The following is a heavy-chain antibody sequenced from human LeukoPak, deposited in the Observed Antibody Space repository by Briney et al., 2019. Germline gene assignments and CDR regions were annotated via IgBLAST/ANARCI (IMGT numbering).Heavy chain of an antibody. Sequence: GGALRLSCAASGFTFSSYSMNWVRQAPGKGLEWVSSIFPSGGEIHYADSVKGRFTISRDNSKNTLYLQMNSLRAEDTAVYYCARGWWELLIDYWGQGTLVTVSS. D-gene: IGHD1-26*01. CDR1: GFTFSSYS. J-gene: IGHJ4*02. V-gene: IGHV3-21*01. CDR3: ARGWWELLIDY. CDR2: IFPSGGEI.